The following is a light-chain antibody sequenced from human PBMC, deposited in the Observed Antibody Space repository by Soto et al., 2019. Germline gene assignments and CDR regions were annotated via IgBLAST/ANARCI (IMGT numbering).Light chain of an antibody. CDR3: QQYAASPLT. CDR1: QSVSNNY. J-gene: IGKJ1*01. CDR2: GAS. V-gene: IGKV3-20*01. Sequence: EVVLTQSPGTLSLSPRERATLSCRASQSVSNNYLAWYQHKPGQAPRLLIYGASNRAPGIPDRFSGSGSGPDFTLTISRLEPEDLAVDYCQQYAASPLTFGQGTLVEVK.